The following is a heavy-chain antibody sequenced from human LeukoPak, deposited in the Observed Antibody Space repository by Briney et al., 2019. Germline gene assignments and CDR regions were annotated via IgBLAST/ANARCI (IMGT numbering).Heavy chain of an antibody. J-gene: IGHJ6*03. Sequence: KPGESLKISCKGSGYSFTSYWIGWVRQMPGKGLEWMGIIYPGDSDTRCSPSFQGQVTISADKSISTAYLQWSSLKASDTAMYYCARYGTIFGAVSYMDVWGKGTTVTVSS. D-gene: IGHD3-3*01. V-gene: IGHV5-51*01. CDR1: GYSFTSYW. CDR2: IYPGDSDT. CDR3: ARYGTIFGAVSYMDV.